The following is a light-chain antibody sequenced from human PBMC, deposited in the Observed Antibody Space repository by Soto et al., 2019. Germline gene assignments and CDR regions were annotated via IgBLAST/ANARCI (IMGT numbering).Light chain of an antibody. J-gene: IGLJ3*02. V-gene: IGLV1-47*02. CDR2: SNN. CDR3: AAWDDILRGV. CDR1: SSNIGRNY. Sequence: QSVLTQPPSASGSPGQKVTISCSGSSSNIGRNYVSLYQHLPGTAPKLLIYSNNQRPSGVPDRFSGSKSGTSASLAISELRSEDEADYFCAAWDDILRGVFGGGTQLTVL.